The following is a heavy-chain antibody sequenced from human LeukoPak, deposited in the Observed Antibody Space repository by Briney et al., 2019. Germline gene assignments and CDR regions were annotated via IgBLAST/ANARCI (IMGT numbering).Heavy chain of an antibody. D-gene: IGHD2-2*01. J-gene: IGHJ4*02. Sequence: PSETLSLTCTVSGASVSSGDYCLSWIRQPPGKGLEWIAYIYYTGSTNYNPSLKSRVTISLDTSKNQFSLKLSSVTAADTAVYYCARVDTSWYSSDYWGQGALVTVSS. V-gene: IGHV4-61*08. CDR2: IYYTGST. CDR3: ARVDTSWYSSDY. CDR1: GASVSSGDYC.